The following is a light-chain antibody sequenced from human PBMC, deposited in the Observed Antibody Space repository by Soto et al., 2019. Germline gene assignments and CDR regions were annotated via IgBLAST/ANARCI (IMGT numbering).Light chain of an antibody. J-gene: IGKJ3*01. CDR3: QHRGT. CDR1: QSVGNY. CDR2: DAS. Sequence: EIVLTQSPATLSLSPGERATLSCRASQSVGNYLAWYQQKPGQALRLLIYDASKRATGIPAGFSDSGSGTDFTLTLSGLQREDFAVYFCQHRGTFGPGTKVDVK. V-gene: IGKV3-11*01.